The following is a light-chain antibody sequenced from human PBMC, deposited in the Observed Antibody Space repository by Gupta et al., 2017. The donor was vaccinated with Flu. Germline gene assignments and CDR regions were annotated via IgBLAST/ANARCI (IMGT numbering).Light chain of an antibody. Sequence: SSELTQDPAVSVALGQTVRITCQGDSLRSYYASWYQQKPGQAPVLVNDGKNHRPSGIPDRGSGSSSGTTAYITRTRAEAEDDSYFDSKYRDRSGNRLFGGGTKFTVL. CDR3: KYRDRSGNRL. CDR1: SLRSYY. J-gene: IGLJ2*01. CDR2: GKN. V-gene: IGLV3-19*01.